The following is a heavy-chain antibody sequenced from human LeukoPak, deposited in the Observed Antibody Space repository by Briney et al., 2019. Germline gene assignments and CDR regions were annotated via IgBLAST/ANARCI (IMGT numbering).Heavy chain of an antibody. D-gene: IGHD3-10*02. CDR2: ISGSGGST. J-gene: IGHJ6*04. Sequence: GGSLRLSCAASGSTFSSYAMSWVRQAPGKGLEWVSAISGSGGSTYYADSVKGRFTISRDNAKNSLYLQMNSLRAEDTAVYYCAELGITMIGGVWGKETTVTISS. CDR3: AELGITMIGGV. V-gene: IGHV3-23*01. CDR1: GSTFSSYA.